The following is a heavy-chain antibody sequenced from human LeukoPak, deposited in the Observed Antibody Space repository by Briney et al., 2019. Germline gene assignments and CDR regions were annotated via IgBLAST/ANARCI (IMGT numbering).Heavy chain of an antibody. CDR3: ASSGYSNAFDI. J-gene: IGHJ3*02. Sequence: GGSLRLSCAASGFTFSSYSMNWVRQAPGKGLEWVSYISSSSSTIYYADPVKGRFTISRDNAKNSLYLQMNSLRAEDTAVYYCASSGYSNAFDIWGQGTMVTVSS. CDR2: ISSSSSTI. D-gene: IGHD3-22*01. CDR1: GFTFSSYS. V-gene: IGHV3-48*01.